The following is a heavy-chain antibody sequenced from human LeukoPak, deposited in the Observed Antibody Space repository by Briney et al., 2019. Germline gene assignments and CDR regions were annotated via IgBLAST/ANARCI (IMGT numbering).Heavy chain of an antibody. CDR2: IIPILGIA. D-gene: IGHD3-22*01. CDR1: GGTFSSYA. CDR3: ARISDYYDSSGYYLADYYYYMDV. V-gene: IGHV1-69*04. Sequence: GASVNVSCKASGGTFSSYAISWVRQAPGQGLEWMGSIIPILGIANYAQKFQGRVTITADKSTSTAYMELSSLRSEDTAVYYCARISDYYDSSGYYLADYYYYMDVWGKGTTVTVSS. J-gene: IGHJ6*03.